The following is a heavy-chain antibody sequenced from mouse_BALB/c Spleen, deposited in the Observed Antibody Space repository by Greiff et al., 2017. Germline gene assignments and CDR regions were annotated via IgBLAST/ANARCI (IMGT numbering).Heavy chain of an antibody. CDR1: GFTFSDYG. J-gene: IGHJ3*01. CDR3: ARGKDWFAY. CDR2: ISNLAYSI. V-gene: IGHV5-15*02. Sequence: DVKLVESGGGLVQPGGSRKLSCAASGFTFSDYGMAWVRQAPGKGPEWVAFISNLAYSIYYADTVTGRFTISRENAKNTLYLEMSSLRSEDTAMYYCARGKDWFAYWGQGTLVTVSA.